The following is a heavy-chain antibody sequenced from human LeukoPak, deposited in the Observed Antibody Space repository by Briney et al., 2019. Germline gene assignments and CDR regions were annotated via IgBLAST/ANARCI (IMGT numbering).Heavy chain of an antibody. V-gene: IGHV3-48*04. J-gene: IGHJ4*02. CDR3: ARGGEWEPQGY. CDR1: GFTFSAYD. Sequence: PGGSLRLSCAASGFTFSAYDMNWVRQAPGTGLEWVSYISSRSGTIYYADSVKGRFTISRGNAKNSLYLQMNSLRVEDTAVYYCARGGEWEPQGYWGQGTLVTVSS. CDR2: ISSRSGTI. D-gene: IGHD1-26*01.